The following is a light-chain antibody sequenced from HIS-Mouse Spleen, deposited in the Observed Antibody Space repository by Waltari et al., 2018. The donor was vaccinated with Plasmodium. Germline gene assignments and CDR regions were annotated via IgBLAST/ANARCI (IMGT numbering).Light chain of an antibody. J-gene: IGLJ2*01. CDR1: SGINVGTYR. CDR3: MIWHSSAVV. CDR2: YKSDSDK. V-gene: IGLV5-45*03. Sequence: QAVLTQPSSLSASPGASASLTCTLRSGINVGTYRIYWYQQKPGSPPQYLLRYKSDSDKKHGSGVPSRVSGSKEASANAGILLISGLQSEDEADYYCMIWHSSAVVFGGGTKLTVL.